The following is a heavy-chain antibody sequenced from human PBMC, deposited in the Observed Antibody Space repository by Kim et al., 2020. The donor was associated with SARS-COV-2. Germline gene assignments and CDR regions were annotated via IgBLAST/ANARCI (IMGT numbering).Heavy chain of an antibody. CDR1: GGTFSSYA. D-gene: IGHD6-19*01. Sequence: SVKVSCKASGGTFSSYAISWVRQAPGQGLEWMGGIIPIFGTANYAQQFQGRGTITADESTSTAYMELSSLRSEDTAGYYCASDEWLIEPESWRGAFDIWGQGTMVTVSS. CDR2: IIPIFGTA. V-gene: IGHV1-69*13. J-gene: IGHJ3*02. CDR3: ASDEWLIEPESWRGAFDI.